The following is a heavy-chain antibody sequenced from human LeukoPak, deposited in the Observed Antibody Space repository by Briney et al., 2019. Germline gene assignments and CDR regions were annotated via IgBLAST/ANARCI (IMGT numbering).Heavy chain of an antibody. Sequence: GASVKVSCKASGYTFTSYGISWVRQAPGQGLEWMGRISAYNGNTNYAQKLQGRVTMTTDTSTSTAYMGLRSLRSDDTAVYYCARDLGAYYDFWSGYRLNDAFDIWGQGTMVTVSS. J-gene: IGHJ3*02. CDR3: ARDLGAYYDFWSGYRLNDAFDI. D-gene: IGHD3-3*01. CDR1: GYTFTSYG. CDR2: ISAYNGNT. V-gene: IGHV1-18*01.